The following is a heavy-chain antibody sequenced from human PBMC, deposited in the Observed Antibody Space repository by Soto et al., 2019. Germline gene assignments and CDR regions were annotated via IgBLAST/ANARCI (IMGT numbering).Heavy chain of an antibody. CDR1: GGSISDDTYY. Sequence: SETLSLTCTVSGGSISDDTYYWGWIRQPPGKGLEWIGSIYYSGSTSYNPSLKSRVTMSVDTSKKQLSLRLSSVTAADTAVYYCARLHCGSPKCVPLDPWGQGTLVTVSS. D-gene: IGHD2-2*01. V-gene: IGHV4-39*01. CDR2: IYYSGST. J-gene: IGHJ5*02. CDR3: ARLHCGSPKCVPLDP.